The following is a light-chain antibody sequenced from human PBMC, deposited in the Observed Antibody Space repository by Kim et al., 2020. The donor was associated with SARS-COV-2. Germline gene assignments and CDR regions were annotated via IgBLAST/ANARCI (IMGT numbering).Light chain of an antibody. CDR1: QSVSSNY. J-gene: IGKJ1*01. CDR2: IAS. CDR3: QQYGSSRT. Sequence: SLSPGERATLSCRASQSVSSNYLAWYQQKPGQAPRLLIYIASSRATGIPDRFSGSGSGTDFTLTISRLEPEDFAVYYCQQYGSSRTFGQGTKVDIK. V-gene: IGKV3-20*01.